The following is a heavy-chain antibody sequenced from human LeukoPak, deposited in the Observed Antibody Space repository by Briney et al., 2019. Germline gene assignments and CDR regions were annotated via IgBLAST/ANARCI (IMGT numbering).Heavy chain of an antibody. CDR1: GFTFSSYS. D-gene: IGHD2-15*01. J-gene: IGHJ6*02. CDR2: ISSSSSTI. V-gene: IGHV3-48*01. CDR3: AREIAHSGGAMDV. Sequence: PGGSLRLSCAASGFTFSSYSMNWVRQAPGKGLEWVSYISSSSSTIYYADSVKGRFTISRDNAKNSLYLQMINLRAEDTAVYYCAREIAHSGGAMDVWGQGTTVTVSS.